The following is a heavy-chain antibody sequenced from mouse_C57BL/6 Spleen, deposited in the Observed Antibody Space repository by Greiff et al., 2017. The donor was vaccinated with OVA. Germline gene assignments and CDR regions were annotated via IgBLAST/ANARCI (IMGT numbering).Heavy chain of an antibody. CDR2: IDPSDSYT. Sequence: VQLQQPGAELVKPGASVKLSCKASGYTFTSYWMQWVKQRPGQGLEWIGEIDPSDSYTNYNQKFKGKATLTVDTSSSTAYMQLSSLTSEDSAVYYCARWYYCNFAYWGQGTLVTVSA. J-gene: IGHJ3*01. CDR1: GYTFTSYW. CDR3: ARWYYCNFAY. D-gene: IGHD2-1*01. V-gene: IGHV1-50*01.